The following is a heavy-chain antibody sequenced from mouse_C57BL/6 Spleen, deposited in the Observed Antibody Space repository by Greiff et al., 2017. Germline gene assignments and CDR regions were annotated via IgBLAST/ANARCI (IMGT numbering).Heavy chain of an antibody. CDR1: GYTFTSYW. CDR2: IYPGSGST. CDR3: ARLHDYDVGY. J-gene: IGHJ2*01. Sequence: VQLQQPGAELVKPGASVKMSCKASGYTFTSYWITWVKQRPGQGLEWIGDIYPGSGSTNYNEKFKSKATLTVDTPSSTAYMQLSSLTSEDSAVYYCARLHDYDVGYWGQGTTLTVSS. V-gene: IGHV1-55*01. D-gene: IGHD2-4*01.